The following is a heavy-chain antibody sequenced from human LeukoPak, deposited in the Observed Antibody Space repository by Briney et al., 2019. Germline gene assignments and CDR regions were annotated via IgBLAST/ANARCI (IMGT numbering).Heavy chain of an antibody. CDR3: ARDLYQWLPSTRPRDYYYYMDV. D-gene: IGHD6-19*01. V-gene: IGHV1-2*02. CDR2: INPNSGGT. Sequence: VASVKVSCKASGYTFTGYYIHWVRQAPGQGLEYMGWINPNSGGTNYAQKFQGRVTMTRGTSISTAYMELSRLRSDDTAVYYCARDLYQWLPSTRPRDYYYYMDVWGEGTTVTVSS. CDR1: GYTFTGYY. J-gene: IGHJ6*03.